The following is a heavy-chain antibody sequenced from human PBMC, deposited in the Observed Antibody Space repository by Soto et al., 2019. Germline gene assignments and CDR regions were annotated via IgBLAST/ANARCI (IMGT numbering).Heavy chain of an antibody. CDR2: ISAYNGNT. CDR3: ARDRPTTVTYYYYGMDV. V-gene: IGHV1-18*01. J-gene: IGHJ6*02. Sequence: ASVKVSFKASGYTFTSYGISWVRQAPGQGLEWMGWISAYNGNTNYAQKLQGRVTMTTDTSTSTAYMELRSLRSDDTAVYYCARDRPTTVTYYYYGMDVWGQGTTVTVSS. CDR1: GYTFTSYG. D-gene: IGHD4-4*01.